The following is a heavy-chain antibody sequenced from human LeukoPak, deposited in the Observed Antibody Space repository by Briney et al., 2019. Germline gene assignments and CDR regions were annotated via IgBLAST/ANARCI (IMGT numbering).Heavy chain of an antibody. Sequence: GRSLRLSCAASGFTFDDYAMHWVRQAPGKGLEWVSGISWNSGSIGYADSVKGRFTISRDNAKNSLYLQMNSLRAEDTALYYCAKDETRYYGSGSYYDYWGQGTLVTVSS. J-gene: IGHJ4*02. CDR2: ISWNSGSI. D-gene: IGHD3-10*01. CDR1: GFTFDDYA. V-gene: IGHV3-9*01. CDR3: AKDETRYYGSGSYYDY.